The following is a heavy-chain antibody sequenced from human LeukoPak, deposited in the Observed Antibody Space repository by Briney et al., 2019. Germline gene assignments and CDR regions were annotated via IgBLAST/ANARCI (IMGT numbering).Heavy chain of an antibody. J-gene: IGHJ4*02. Sequence: PGGSLRLSCAASGFTFSSYSMNWVRQPPGKGLEWVSGIIKSGGSTGYADSVNGRFTISRDNAKNSLYLQMNSLRADDTALYYCVRGHNGGPFDHWGQGTLVTVSS. CDR3: VRGHNGGPFDH. D-gene: IGHD2-8*01. CDR2: IIKSGGST. CDR1: GFTFSSYS. V-gene: IGHV3-20*04.